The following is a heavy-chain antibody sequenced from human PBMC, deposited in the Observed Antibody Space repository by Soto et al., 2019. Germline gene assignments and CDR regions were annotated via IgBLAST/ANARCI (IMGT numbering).Heavy chain of an antibody. CDR1: GYTFTSYG. CDR3: ARDNGFGESDV. D-gene: IGHD3-10*01. CDR2: ISGYNGNT. V-gene: IGHV1-18*01. J-gene: IGHJ6*02. Sequence: ASVKVSCKASGYTFTSYGISWVRQAPGQGLEWMGWISGYNGNTNYAQKFQGRVTVTADESTSTAYMGLSSLRSDDTAVYYCARDNGFGESDVWGQGTTVTVSS.